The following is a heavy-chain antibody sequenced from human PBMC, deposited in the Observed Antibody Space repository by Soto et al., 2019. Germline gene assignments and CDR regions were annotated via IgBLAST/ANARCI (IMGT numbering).Heavy chain of an antibody. CDR3: AVAVAGPTAIGY. D-gene: IGHD6-19*01. CDR1: GFTFSSYW. CDR2: INSDGSST. J-gene: IGHJ4*02. V-gene: IGHV3-74*01. Sequence: EVQLVESGGGLVKPGGSLRLSCAASGFTFSSYWMHWVRQAPGKGLVWVSCINSDGSSTSYADSVKGRFTISRDNAKNTLYLQMNSLRAEDTAVYYCAVAVAGPTAIGYWGQGTLVTVSS.